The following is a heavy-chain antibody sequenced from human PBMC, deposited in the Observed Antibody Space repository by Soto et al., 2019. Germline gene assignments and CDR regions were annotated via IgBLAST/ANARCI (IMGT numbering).Heavy chain of an antibody. CDR2: INHSGST. D-gene: IGHD3-3*01. CDR1: GGSFSGYY. J-gene: IGHJ4*02. V-gene: IGHV4-34*01. CDR3: ARGGTYYDFWSGYWGTYYFDY. Sequence: KASETLSLTCAAYGGSFSGYYWSWIRQPPGKGLEWIGEINHSGSTNYNPSLKSRVTISVDTSKNQFSLKLSSVTAADTAVYYCARGGTYYDFWSGYWGTYYFDYWGQGTLVTVSS.